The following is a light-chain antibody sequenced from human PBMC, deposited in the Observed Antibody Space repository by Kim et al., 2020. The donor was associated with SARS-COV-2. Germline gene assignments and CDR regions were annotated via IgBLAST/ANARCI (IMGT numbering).Light chain of an antibody. CDR1: QIISHF. V-gene: IGKV1-39*01. CDR2: AAS. Sequence: ASVGDRVTITCRASQIISHFLNWYQQKPGMAPILLIYAASSLQSGVPSRFSGSRSGTNFTLTISSLQPEDFATYYCQQSYTTPLTFGGGTKVDIK. CDR3: QQSYTTPLT. J-gene: IGKJ4*01.